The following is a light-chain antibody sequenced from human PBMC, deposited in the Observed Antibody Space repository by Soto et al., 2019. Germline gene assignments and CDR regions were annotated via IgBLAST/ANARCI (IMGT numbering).Light chain of an antibody. CDR2: DVS. J-gene: IGLJ3*02. V-gene: IGLV2-11*01. CDR1: SSDVGGYNY. CDR3: YSYVGSYTRV. Sequence: QSVLTQTRSVSGSPGQSVTISCTGTSSDVGGYNYVSWYQQHPGKAPKLMIYDVSKRPSGVPDRFSGSKSGNTASRTISGLQAEDEADYYCYSYVGSYTRVFGGGTKVTVL.